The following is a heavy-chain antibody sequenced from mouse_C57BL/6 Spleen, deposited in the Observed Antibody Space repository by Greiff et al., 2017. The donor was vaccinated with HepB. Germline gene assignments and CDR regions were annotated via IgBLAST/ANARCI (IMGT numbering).Heavy chain of an antibody. CDR2: IDPSDSYT. V-gene: IGHV1-69*01. Sequence: VQLQQSGAELVMPGASVKLSCKASGYTFTSYWMHWVKQRPGQGLEWIGEIDPSDSYTNYNQKFKGKSTLTVDKSSSTAYMQLSSLTSEDSAVYYCARFKGYYGDYWGQGTTLTVSS. J-gene: IGHJ2*01. D-gene: IGHD1-2*01. CDR1: GYTFTSYW. CDR3: ARFKGYYGDY.